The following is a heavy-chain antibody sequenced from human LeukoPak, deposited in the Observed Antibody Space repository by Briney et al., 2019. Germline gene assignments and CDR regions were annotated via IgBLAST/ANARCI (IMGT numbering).Heavy chain of an antibody. CDR1: GGTFSSYA. V-gene: IGHV1-69*13. CDR2: IIPIFGTA. D-gene: IGHD3-22*01. J-gene: IGHJ4*02. CDR3: ARDYYDSSGRLRGLDY. Sequence: SVKVSRKASGGTFSSYAISWVRQAPGQGLEWMGGIIPIFGTANYAQKFQGRVTITADESTSTAYMELSSLRSEDTAVYYCARDYYDSSGRLRGLDYWGQGTLVTVSS.